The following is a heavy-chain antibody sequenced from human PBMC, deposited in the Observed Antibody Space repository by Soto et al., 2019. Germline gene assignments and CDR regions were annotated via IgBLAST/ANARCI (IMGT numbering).Heavy chain of an antibody. D-gene: IGHD1-26*01. V-gene: IGHV3-49*04. J-gene: IGHJ3*02. CDR2: IRSKAYGGTT. CDR3: TRAPNSGRELPIHDAFDI. Sequence: GGSLRLSCTASGFTFGDYAMSWVRQAPGKGLEWVGFIRSKAYGGTTEYAASVKGRFTISRDDSKSIAYLQMNSLKTEDTAVYYCTRAPNSGRELPIHDAFDIWGQGTMVTVSS. CDR1: GFTFGDYA.